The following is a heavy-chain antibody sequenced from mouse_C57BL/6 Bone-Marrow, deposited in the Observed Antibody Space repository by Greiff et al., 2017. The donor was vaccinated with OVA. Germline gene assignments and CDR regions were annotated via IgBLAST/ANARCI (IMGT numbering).Heavy chain of an antibody. V-gene: IGHV5-12*01. CDR2: ISNGGGST. CDR3: ARHGYWYFDV. Sequence: EVKLMESGGGLVQPGGSLKLSCAASGFTFSDYYMYWVRQTPEKRLEWVAYISNGGGSTYYPDTVKGRFTISRDNAKNTLYLQMSHLKSEDTAMYYCARHGYWYFDVWGTGTTVTVSS. J-gene: IGHJ1*03. CDR1: GFTFSDYY.